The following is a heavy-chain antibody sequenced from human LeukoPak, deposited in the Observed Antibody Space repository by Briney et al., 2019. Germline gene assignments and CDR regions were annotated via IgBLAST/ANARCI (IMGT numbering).Heavy chain of an antibody. CDR1: GGSFSGYY. D-gene: IGHD3-9*01. V-gene: IGHV4-34*01. J-gene: IGHJ5*02. CDR3: ARERYFDWLLSYNWFDP. Sequence: SETLSLTCAVYGGSFSGYYWSWIRQPPGKGLEWIGEINHSGSTNYNPSLKSRVTISVDTSKNQFSLKLSSVTAADTAVYYCARERYFDWLLSYNWFDPWGQGTLDTISS. CDR2: INHSGST.